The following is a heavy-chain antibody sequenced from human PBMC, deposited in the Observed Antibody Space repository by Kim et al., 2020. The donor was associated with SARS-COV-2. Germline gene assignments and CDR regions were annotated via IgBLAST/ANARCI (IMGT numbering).Heavy chain of an antibody. CDR2: INHSGTT. CDR1: IGSFSGYY. V-gene: IGHV4-34*01. CDR3: ARGFCTTTSCYPTDGFDI. Sequence: SGTLSLTCAVYIGSFSGYYWTWIRQPPGKGLEWIGEINHSGTTNYNPSLKSRVTISVDTSKNQFSLKLRSVTAADTAVYYCARGFCTTTSCYPTDGFDIWGQGTKVTVSA. J-gene: IGHJ3*02. D-gene: IGHD2-2*01.